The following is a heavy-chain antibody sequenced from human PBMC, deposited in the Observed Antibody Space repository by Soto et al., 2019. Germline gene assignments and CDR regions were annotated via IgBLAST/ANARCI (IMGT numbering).Heavy chain of an antibody. CDR1: GDSVSSDNFV. Sequence: SQTLLLTCAISGDSVSSDNFVWNWIRQSPSRGLEWLGRAYYRSKWYIDYAVSVRGQITINPDTSKNHVSLQLKSVTPEDTAVYYCASWRFDSWGQGTLVTVSS. V-gene: IGHV6-1*01. J-gene: IGHJ4*02. CDR3: ASWRFDS. CDR2: AYYRSKWYI.